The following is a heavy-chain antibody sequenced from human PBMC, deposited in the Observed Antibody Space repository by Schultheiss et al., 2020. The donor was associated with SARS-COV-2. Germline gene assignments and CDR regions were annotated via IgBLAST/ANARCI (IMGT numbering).Heavy chain of an antibody. CDR2: VSRNS. V-gene: IGHV4-4*09. D-gene: IGHD3-22*01. CDR1: GVSVSSYC. J-gene: IGHJ4*02. CDR3: ARATPGDYYDSTGYFFDY. Sequence: SETLSLTCTVSGVSVSSYCWNWIRQPPGKGLEWIGFVSRNSYYNSALKSRSIISVDTSKNQFSLNLSSVTAADTAVYFCARATPGDYYDSTGYFFDYWGRGTLVTVSS.